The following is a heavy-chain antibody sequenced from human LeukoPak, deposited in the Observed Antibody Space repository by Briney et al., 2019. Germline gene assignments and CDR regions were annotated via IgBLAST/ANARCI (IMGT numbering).Heavy chain of an antibody. CDR3: ARAPKGWIMTAISFDY. CDR1: GFTFSSYS. D-gene: IGHD2-21*02. J-gene: IGHJ4*02. Sequence: GGSLRLSCAASGFTFSSYSMNWVRQAPGKGLEWVSSISSSSSDIFYADSVKGRFTISRDSAKSSLLLQMNSLRAEDTAVYYCARAPKGWIMTAISFDYWGQGALVTVSS. V-gene: IGHV3-21*01. CDR2: ISSSSSDI.